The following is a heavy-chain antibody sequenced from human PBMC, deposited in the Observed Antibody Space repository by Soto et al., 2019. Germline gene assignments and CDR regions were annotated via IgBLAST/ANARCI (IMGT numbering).Heavy chain of an antibody. V-gene: IGHV6-1*01. CDR1: GDSVSSNSAA. CDR2: TYYRSKWYN. Sequence: SQTLSLTCAISGDSVSSNSAAWNWIRQSPSRGLEWLGRTYYRSKWYNDYAVSVKSRITINPDTSKNQFSLQLNSVTPEDTAVYYCARAANQRKSGYPDYYCYGMDVWGQGTTVTVSS. J-gene: IGHJ6*02. D-gene: IGHD5-12*01. CDR3: ARAANQRKSGYPDYYCYGMDV.